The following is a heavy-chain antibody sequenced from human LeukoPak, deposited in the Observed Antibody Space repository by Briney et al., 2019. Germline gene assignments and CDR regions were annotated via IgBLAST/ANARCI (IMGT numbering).Heavy chain of an antibody. CDR3: AKAARDAADAFDI. CDR2: ISWNSGSI. V-gene: IGHV3-9*01. J-gene: IGHJ3*02. D-gene: IGHD5-24*01. Sequence: GRSLRLSCAASGFTFDDYAMHWVRQAPGKGLEWVSGISWNSGSIGYADPVKGRFTISRDNAKNSLYLQMNSLRAEDTALYYCAKAARDAADAFDIWGQGTMVTVSS. CDR1: GFTFDDYA.